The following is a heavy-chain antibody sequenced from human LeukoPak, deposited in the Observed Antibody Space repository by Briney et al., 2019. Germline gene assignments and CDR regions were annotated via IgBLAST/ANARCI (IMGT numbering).Heavy chain of an antibody. CDR1: GGSISSYF. CDR3: ARTLSRWDPFDY. V-gene: IGHV4-59*01. CDR2: IYYTGST. Sequence: SETLSLTCTISGGSISSYFWSWIRQPPGKGLEWIGYIYYTGSTNYNPYLKSRVIISLDTSKNQFSLKLSSVTAADTAVYYCARTLSRWDPFDYWGQGTLVTVSS. D-gene: IGHD1-26*01. J-gene: IGHJ4*02.